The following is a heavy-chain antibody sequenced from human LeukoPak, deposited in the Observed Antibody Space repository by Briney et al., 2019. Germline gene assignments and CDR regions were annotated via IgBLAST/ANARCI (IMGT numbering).Heavy chain of an antibody. CDR2: IYYSGST. CDR3: ARGLQY. Sequence: PSETLSLTCTVSGGSVSSGSYYWSWIRQPSGKGLEWIGYIYYSGSTNYNPSLKSRVTISVDTSKNQFSLKLSSVTAADTAVYYCARGLQYWGQGTLVTVSS. CDR1: GGSVSSGSYY. J-gene: IGHJ4*02. V-gene: IGHV4-61*01.